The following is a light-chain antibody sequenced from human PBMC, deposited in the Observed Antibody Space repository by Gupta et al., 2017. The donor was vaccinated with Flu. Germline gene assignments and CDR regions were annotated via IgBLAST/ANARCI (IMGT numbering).Light chain of an antibody. Sequence: DIQMTQSPSTLSASVGDRVTITCRASQSISSWLAWYQQKPGRAPKLLIYKASTLESGVPARFSGSGSETEFTLTISSLQPDDFATYYCQHDNSSPFTFGHGTKVEIK. CDR2: KAS. J-gene: IGKJ3*01. CDR1: QSISSW. CDR3: QHDNSSPFT. V-gene: IGKV1-5*03.